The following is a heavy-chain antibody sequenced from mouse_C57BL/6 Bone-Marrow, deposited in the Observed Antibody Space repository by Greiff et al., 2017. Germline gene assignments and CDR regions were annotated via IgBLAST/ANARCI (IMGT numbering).Heavy chain of an antibody. Sequence: QVQLQQPGAELVKPGASVKLSCKASGYTFTSYWMHWVKQRPGQGLEWIGMIHPNSGSTNYNEKFKSKATLTVDKSSSTAYMQLSSLTSEDSAVYYCARRDYYYGSSPWCVDVWGTGTTVTVSS. V-gene: IGHV1-64*01. CDR2: IHPNSGST. CDR1: GYTFTSYW. D-gene: IGHD1-1*01. J-gene: IGHJ1*03. CDR3: ARRDYYYGSSPWCVDV.